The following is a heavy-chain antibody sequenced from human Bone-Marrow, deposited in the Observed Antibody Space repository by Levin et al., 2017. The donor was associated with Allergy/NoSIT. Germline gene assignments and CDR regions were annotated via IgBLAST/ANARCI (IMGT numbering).Heavy chain of an antibody. J-gene: IGHJ4*02. Sequence: RGESLKISCAASGFTFSSYAMHWVRQAPGKGLEWVAVISYDGSNKYYADSVKGRFTISRDNSKNTLYLQMNSLRAEDTAVYYCARDTAARFDYWGQGTLVTVSS. CDR1: GFTFSSYA. D-gene: IGHD6-6*01. V-gene: IGHV3-30-3*01. CDR2: ISYDGSNK. CDR3: ARDTAARFDY.